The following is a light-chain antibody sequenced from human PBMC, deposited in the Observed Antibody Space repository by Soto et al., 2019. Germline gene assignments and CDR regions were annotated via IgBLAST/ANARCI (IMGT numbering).Light chain of an antibody. Sequence: QSALTQPRSVSGSPGQSVTISCTGTSSDVGGYNYVSWYQQHPGKAPKLIIYDVSERPSGVPDRFSGSKSGNTASLTISGPQAEDEADYYCCSYAGSYSLSVFGTGTKLTVL. CDR1: SSDVGGYNY. V-gene: IGLV2-11*01. CDR3: CSYAGSYSLSV. CDR2: DVS. J-gene: IGLJ1*01.